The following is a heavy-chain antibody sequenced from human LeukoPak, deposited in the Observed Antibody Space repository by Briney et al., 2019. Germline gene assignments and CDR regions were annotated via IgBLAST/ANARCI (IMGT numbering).Heavy chain of an antibody. V-gene: IGHV1-2*02. J-gene: IGHJ4*02. CDR3: ARVRAARPIVGFSDY. D-gene: IGHD6-6*01. Sequence: ASVKVSCKASGYTFTGYYMHWVRQVPGQGLEWMGWINPNSGGTNYAQKFQGRVTMTRDTSISTAYMELSRLRSDDTAVYYCARVRAARPIVGFSDYWGQGTLVTVSS. CDR1: GYTFTGYY. CDR2: INPNSGGT.